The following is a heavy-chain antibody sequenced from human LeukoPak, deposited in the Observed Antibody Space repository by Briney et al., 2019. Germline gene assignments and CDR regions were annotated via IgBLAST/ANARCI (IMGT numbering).Heavy chain of an antibody. CDR3: ARELYRGLGNWFDP. J-gene: IGHJ5*02. D-gene: IGHD3-10*01. CDR2: ISNGGSTI. V-gene: IGHV3-48*01. Sequence: SGGSLRLSCAASGFIFSSYSMNWVRQAPGKGLEWISLISNGGSTIYYANSVEGRFTISRDNAKNSLYLQMNGLRAEDTAVYYCARELYRGLGNWFDPWGQGTLVTVSS. CDR1: GFIFSSYS.